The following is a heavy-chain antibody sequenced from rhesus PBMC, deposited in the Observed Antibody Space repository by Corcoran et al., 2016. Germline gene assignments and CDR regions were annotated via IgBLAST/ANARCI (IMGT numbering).Heavy chain of an antibody. V-gene: IGHV1-156*01. J-gene: IGHJ2*01. CDR1: GYTFTELS. Sequence: EVQLVQSGAEVKKPGASVKVSCKVSGYTFTELSMHWVRQAPGKGLEWMGGVDPVYGEIIHAEKFQGRGTRTEDTSTDTAYMELSSLRSEDTAVYYCARKAPYSNYGWYFDLWGPGTPITISS. D-gene: IGHD4-23*01. CDR3: ARKAPYSNYGWYFDL. CDR2: VDPVYGEI.